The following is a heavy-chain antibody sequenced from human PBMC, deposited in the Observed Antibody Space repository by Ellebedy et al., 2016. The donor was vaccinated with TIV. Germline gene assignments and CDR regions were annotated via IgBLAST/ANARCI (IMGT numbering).Heavy chain of an antibody. CDR3: ARDKLGPIDGTFDY. D-gene: IGHD1-1*01. J-gene: IGHJ4*02. CDR2: ISYDGGDT. CDR1: GFTFRTYS. Sequence: GESLKISCAASGFTFRTYSMHWVRQAPGKGLDWVAVISYDGGDTLYADSVKGRFTISRDNSKDTLYLQMNSLRAEDTAVYYCARDKLGPIDGTFDYWGQGTLVTVSS. V-gene: IGHV3-30*04.